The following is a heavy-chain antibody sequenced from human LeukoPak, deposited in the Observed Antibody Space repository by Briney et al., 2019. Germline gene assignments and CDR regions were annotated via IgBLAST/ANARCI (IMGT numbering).Heavy chain of an antibody. CDR1: GYTFTGYG. J-gene: IGHJ4*02. D-gene: IGHD2-21*02. CDR3: ARAQVAYCGGDCYSWFDY. Sequence: GASVKVSCKASGYTFTGYGISWVRQAPGQGLEWMGWISAYNGNTNYAQKLQGRVTMTTDTSTSTAYMELRSLRSDDTAVYYCARAQVAYCGGDCYSWFDYWGQGTLVTVSS. CDR2: ISAYNGNT. V-gene: IGHV1-18*01.